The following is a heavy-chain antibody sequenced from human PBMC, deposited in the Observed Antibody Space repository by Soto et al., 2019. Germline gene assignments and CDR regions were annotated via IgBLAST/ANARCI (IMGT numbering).Heavy chain of an antibody. CDR1: GFTPTPTP. CDR2: ISGTANRT. CDR3: ANSFRYFDN. V-gene: IGHV3-23*01. D-gene: IGHD3-9*01. J-gene: IGHJ4*02. Sequence: LILSCAVSGFTPTPTPLSWFRQPPGKGLECVTTISGTANRTYYVDSLNGRFFISRDNSKNTVTLQMNNLTLDDTSVYYCANSFRYFDNWGQGTRFTVSS.